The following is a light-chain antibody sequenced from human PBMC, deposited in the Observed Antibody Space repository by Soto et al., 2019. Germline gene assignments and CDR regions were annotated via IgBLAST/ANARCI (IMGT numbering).Light chain of an antibody. CDR1: SSDVGIYNL. CDR3: SSYTRSGSFV. CDR2: EVN. Sequence: QSVLTQPASVSGSPGQPITISCTGTSSDVGIYNLVSWYQHFPGKAPKLMIYEVNKRPSGVSNRFSGSKSGSTASLTISGLQAHEEADYYCSSYTRSGSFVFGTGTKVTVL. V-gene: IGLV2-23*02. J-gene: IGLJ1*01.